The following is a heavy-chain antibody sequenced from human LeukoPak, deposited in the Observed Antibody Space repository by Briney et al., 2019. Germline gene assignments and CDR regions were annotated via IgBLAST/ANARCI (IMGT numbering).Heavy chain of an antibody. D-gene: IGHD3-10*01. CDR2: ISSSGTII. V-gene: IGHV3-48*03. Sequence: GGSLRLSCAASGFTFSSYEMKWVRQAPGQGLEWVSYISSSGTIIYYSDSVKGRFTISRYNAKNSLYLQMNSLRAEDTAVYYCARERLYMVRVYGMDVWGQGTTVTVSS. CDR1: GFTFSSYE. J-gene: IGHJ6*02. CDR3: ARERLYMVRVYGMDV.